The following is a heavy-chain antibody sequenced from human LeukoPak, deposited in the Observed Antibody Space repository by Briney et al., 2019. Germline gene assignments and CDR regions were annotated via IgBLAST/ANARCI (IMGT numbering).Heavy chain of an antibody. CDR1: GFTFDDYA. V-gene: IGHV3-43*02. D-gene: IGHD6-13*01. CDR3: AKDQYSSSWYYYYGMDV. Sequence: PRGSLRLSCAASGFTFDDYAMHWVRQAPGKGLEWVSLISGDGGSTYYADSVKGRFTISRDNSKNSLYLQMNSLRTEDTALYYCAKDQYSSSWYYYYGMDVWGQGTTVTVSS. J-gene: IGHJ6*02. CDR2: ISGDGGST.